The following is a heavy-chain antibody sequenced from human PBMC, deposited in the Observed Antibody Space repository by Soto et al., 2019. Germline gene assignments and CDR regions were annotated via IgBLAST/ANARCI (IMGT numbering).Heavy chain of an antibody. CDR3: ARDLTAVAGTGFDY. CDR1: GFTFSSYS. CDR2: ISSSSSTI. J-gene: IGHJ4*02. Sequence: EVQLVESGGGLVQPGGSLRLSCAASGFTFSSYSMNWVRQAPGKGLEWVSYISSSSSTIYYADSVKGRFTISRDNAKNSLYLQMNSLRDEDKAVYYCARDLTAVAGTGFDYWGQGTLVTVSS. D-gene: IGHD6-19*01. V-gene: IGHV3-48*02.